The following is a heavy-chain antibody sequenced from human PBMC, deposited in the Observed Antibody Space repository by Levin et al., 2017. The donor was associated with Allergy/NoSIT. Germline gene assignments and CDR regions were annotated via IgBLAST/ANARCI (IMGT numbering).Heavy chain of an antibody. Sequence: GESLKISCAASGFTFTTYTMNWVRQAPGKGLEWVSSINGRSNYVYYADSVKGRFTISRDNAKNSLYLQMNSLRVEDTAVYYCAREDGIVGATSCFDYWGHGVLITVSS. CDR1: GFTFTTYT. V-gene: IGHV3-21*06. D-gene: IGHD1-26*01. CDR3: AREDGIVGATSCFDY. J-gene: IGHJ4*01. CDR2: INGRSNYV.